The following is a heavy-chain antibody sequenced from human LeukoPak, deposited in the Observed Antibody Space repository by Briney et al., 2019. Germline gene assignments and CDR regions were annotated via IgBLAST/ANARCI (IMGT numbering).Heavy chain of an antibody. CDR3: ATSFRAQQLVRY. CDR1: GYTLTELS. Sequence: ASVKVSCKVSGYTLTELSMHWVRQAPGKGLEWMGGFDPEDGETIYAQKFQGRVTMTEGTSTDTAYMELSSLRSEDTAVYYCATSFRAQQLVRYWGQGTLVTVSS. V-gene: IGHV1-24*01. CDR2: FDPEDGET. D-gene: IGHD6-13*01. J-gene: IGHJ4*02.